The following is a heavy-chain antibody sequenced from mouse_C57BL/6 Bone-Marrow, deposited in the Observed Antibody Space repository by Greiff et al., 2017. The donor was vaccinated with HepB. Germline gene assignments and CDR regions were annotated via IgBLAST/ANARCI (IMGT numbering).Heavy chain of an antibody. CDR1: GFNIHDYY. Sequence: VQLQQSGAELVRPGASVKLSCTASGFNIHDYYMHWVKQRPEQGLEWIGRIDPEDGDTDYAPKFQGKATMTADTSSNKAYLQLSRRTSEDTDVYYGTTPYFSFWYNGGWGTGTTVTVSS. CDR2: IDPEDGDT. J-gene: IGHJ1*03. V-gene: IGHV14-1*01. CDR3: TTPYFSFWYNGG.